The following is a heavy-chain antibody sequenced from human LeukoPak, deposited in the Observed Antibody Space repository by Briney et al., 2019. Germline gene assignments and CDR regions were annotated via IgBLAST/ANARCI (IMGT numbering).Heavy chain of an antibody. Sequence: SETLSLTCAVSGYSISSGYYWGWIRQPPGKGLEWIVFIYYSGSTNYNPSLKSRVTISVDTSKNQFSLKLNSVTAADTAVYYCARHYCSGGSCYYFDYWGQGTLVTVSS. CDR2: IYYSGST. CDR3: ARHYCSGGSCYYFDY. J-gene: IGHJ4*02. CDR1: GYSISSGYY. V-gene: IGHV4-38-2*01. D-gene: IGHD2-15*01.